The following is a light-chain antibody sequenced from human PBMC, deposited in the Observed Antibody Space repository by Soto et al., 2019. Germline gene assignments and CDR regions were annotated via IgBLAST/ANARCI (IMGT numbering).Light chain of an antibody. J-gene: IGLJ1*01. CDR2: SDD. CDR3: AAWDDSLNGVYV. Sequence: QSVLTQPPSVSGAPGQGITISCTGTRSNLGAGYDVHWYQQLPGAAPKLLIYSDDKRPSGVPDRFSGSKSGTSASLAISGLQSEDEADYYCAAWDDSLNGVYVFGPGTKVTVL. CDR1: RSNLGAGYD. V-gene: IGLV1-40*01.